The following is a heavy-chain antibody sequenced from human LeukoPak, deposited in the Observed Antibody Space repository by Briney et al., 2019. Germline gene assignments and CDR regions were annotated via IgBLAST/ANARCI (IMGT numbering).Heavy chain of an antibody. D-gene: IGHD4-11*01. CDR2: ISADSATT. J-gene: IGHJ4*02. CDR3: ARATTAKRGSEGY. CDR1: GFNFGSYS. Sequence: GGSLRLSCAASGFNFGSYSMTWVRQAPGKGLEWVSVISADSATTFYADSVKGRFTISRDNAKNSLFLQMNSLRAEDTGLYYCARATTAKRGSEGYWGRGTLVTVSS. V-gene: IGHV3-23*01.